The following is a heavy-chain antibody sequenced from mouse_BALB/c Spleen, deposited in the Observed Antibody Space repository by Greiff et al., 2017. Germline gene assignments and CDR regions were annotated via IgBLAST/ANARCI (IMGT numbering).Heavy chain of an antibody. D-gene: IGHD1-2*01. CDR2: IWSGGST. J-gene: IGHJ4*01. CDR3: ARGGTTADYAMDY. Sequence: QVQLKESGPGLVQPSQSLSITCTVSGFSLTSYGVHWVRQSPGKGLEWLGVIWSGGSTDYNAAFISRLSISKDNSKSQVFFKMNSLQANDTAIYYCARGGTTADYAMDYWGQGTSVTVSS. V-gene: IGHV2-2*02. CDR1: GFSLTSYG.